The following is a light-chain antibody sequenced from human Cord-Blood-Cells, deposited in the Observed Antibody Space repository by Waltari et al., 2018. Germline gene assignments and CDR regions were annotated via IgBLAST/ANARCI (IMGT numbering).Light chain of an antibody. CDR1: SSDVGGYNY. V-gene: IGLV2-11*01. Sequence: QSALTQPRSVSGSPGQSVTISCTGTSSDVGGYNYVSWYQQHPGKAPKLMIYDVSKRPSGVPDRFSGSKSGNTASLTISGLQAGDEADYYCCSYAGSYNWVFGGGTKLTVL. J-gene: IGLJ3*02. CDR2: DVS. CDR3: CSYAGSYNWV.